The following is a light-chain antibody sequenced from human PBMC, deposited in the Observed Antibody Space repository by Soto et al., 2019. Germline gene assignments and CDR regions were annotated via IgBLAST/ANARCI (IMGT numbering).Light chain of an antibody. CDR2: GAS. CDR3: QQYNNWPPWT. CDR1: QSVSSN. J-gene: IGKJ1*01. V-gene: IGKV3-15*01. Sequence: EIVMTRSPATLSVSPGERATLSCRASQSVSSNLAWYQQKPGQAPRLLIYGASTRATGIPARFSGSGSGTEFTLTISSLHPEDFAVYYCQQYNNWPPWTFGQGTKVEIK.